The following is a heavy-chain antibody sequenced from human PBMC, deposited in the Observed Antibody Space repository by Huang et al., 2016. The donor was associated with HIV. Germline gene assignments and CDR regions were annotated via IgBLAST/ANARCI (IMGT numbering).Heavy chain of an antibody. J-gene: IGHJ4*02. V-gene: IGHV1-69*01. CDR2: IIPILGKA. D-gene: IGHD3-22*01. CDR3: ARVESRRYYDSSGYYY. CDR1: GGTFSSYA. Sequence: QVQLVQSGAEVKKPGSSVKVSCKASGGTFSSYAISWVRQAPGQGLEGMGGIIPILGKANYAQKFQGRVTITADEATSTAYMELSSLRSEDTAVYYCARVESRRYYDSSGYYYWGQGTLVTVSS.